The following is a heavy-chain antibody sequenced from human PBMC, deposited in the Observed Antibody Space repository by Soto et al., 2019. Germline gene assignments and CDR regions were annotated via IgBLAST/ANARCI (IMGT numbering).Heavy chain of an antibody. CDR3: ARAYYDILTGYYKWYGMDV. D-gene: IGHD3-9*01. CDR1: GGTFSSYA. J-gene: IGHJ6*02. Sequence: QVQLVQSGAEVKKPGSSVKVSCKASGGTFSSYAISWVRQAPGQGLEWMGGIIPIFGTANYAQKFQGRVTITADESTSTAYMERSSLRSEDTAVYSCARAYYDILTGYYKWYGMDVWGQGTTVTVSS. V-gene: IGHV1-69*01. CDR2: IIPIFGTA.